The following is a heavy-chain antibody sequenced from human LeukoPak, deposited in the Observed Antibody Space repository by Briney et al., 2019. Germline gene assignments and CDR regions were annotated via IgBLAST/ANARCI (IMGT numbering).Heavy chain of an antibody. CDR1: GFTFSSYE. CDR3: AKYGLGWQLAGNHPIDY. Sequence: GGSLRLSCAASGFTFSSYEMNWVRQAPGKGLEWVSYISSSGSTIYYADSVKGRFTISRDNSKNTLYLQMNSLRAEDTAVYYCAKYGLGWQLAGNHPIDYWGQGTLVTVSS. CDR2: ISSSGSTI. D-gene: IGHD6-6*01. V-gene: IGHV3-48*03. J-gene: IGHJ4*02.